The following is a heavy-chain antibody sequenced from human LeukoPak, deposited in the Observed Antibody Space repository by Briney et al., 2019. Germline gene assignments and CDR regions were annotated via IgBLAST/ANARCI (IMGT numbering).Heavy chain of an antibody. D-gene: IGHD5-18*01. Sequence: PGGSLRLSCAASGFTFISYWMHWVRQAPGKGLVWVSRINGYGNSTDFADSVKGRFTISRDNAKNTLYLQMNSLRAEDTAVYYCARDAPGNTALDYWGQGTLVTVSS. J-gene: IGHJ4*02. CDR3: ARDAPGNTALDY. V-gene: IGHV3-74*01. CDR2: INGYGNST. CDR1: GFTFISYW.